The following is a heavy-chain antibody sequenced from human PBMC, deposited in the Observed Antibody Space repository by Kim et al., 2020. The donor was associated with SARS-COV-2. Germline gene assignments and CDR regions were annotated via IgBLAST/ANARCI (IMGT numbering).Heavy chain of an antibody. CDR2: VYVSGST. J-gene: IGHJ4*02. CDR3: ARDRRIGYCTGESCKGPFDY. Sequence: SETLSLTCTVSGDSISTYYWSWIRQPAGKGLEWIGRVYVSGSTNYNPSLKSRVTMSVDTSRNQFSLKVTSVTAADTAVYYCARDRRIGYCTGESCKGPFDYWGQGTLVTVSA. D-gene: IGHD2-8*02. CDR1: GDSISTYY. V-gene: IGHV4-4*07.